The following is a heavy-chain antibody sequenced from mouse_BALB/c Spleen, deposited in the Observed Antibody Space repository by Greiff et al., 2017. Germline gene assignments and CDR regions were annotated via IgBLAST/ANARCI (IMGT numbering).Heavy chain of an antibody. V-gene: IGHV5-6*01. CDR1: GFTFSSYG. J-gene: IGHJ3*01. D-gene: IGHD2-4*01. CDR3: ARRRSTMITGFAY. CDR2: ISSGGSYT. Sequence: EVKLMESGGDLVKPGGSLKLSCAASGFTFSSYGMSWVRQTPDKRLEWVATISSGGSYTYYPDSVKGRFTISRDNAKNTLYLQMSSLKSEDTAMYYCARRRSTMITGFAYWGQGTLVTVSA.